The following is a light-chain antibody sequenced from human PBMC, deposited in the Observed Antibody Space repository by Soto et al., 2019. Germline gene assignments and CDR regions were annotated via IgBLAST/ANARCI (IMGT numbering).Light chain of an antibody. CDR3: QQYENLPT. J-gene: IGKJ5*01. CDR2: DAS. V-gene: IGKV1-33*01. CDR1: QNINNY. Sequence: DIQMTHAPSSLSASVGDRVTITCQASQNINNYLNWYQQKPGIAPKLLIYDASNLEAGVPSRFRGSGSGTDFTFTISRLQPEDIASYYCQQYENLPTFGQGTRLEIK.